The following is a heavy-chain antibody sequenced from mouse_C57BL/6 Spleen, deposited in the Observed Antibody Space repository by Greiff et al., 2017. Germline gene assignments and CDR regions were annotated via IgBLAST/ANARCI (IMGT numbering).Heavy chain of an antibody. CDR2: IDPSASYT. D-gene: IGHD1-1*01. V-gene: IGHV1-59*01. J-gene: IGHJ1*03. CDR3: ATPVVAPDWYFDV. CDR1: GYTFTSYW. Sequence: QVQLQQPGAELVRPGTSVKLSCKASGYTFTSYWMHWVKQRPGQGLEWIGVIDPSASYTNYNQKFKGKATLTVDTSSSTTYMQLSSLTSEDSAVYYCATPVVAPDWYFDVWGTGTTVTVSS.